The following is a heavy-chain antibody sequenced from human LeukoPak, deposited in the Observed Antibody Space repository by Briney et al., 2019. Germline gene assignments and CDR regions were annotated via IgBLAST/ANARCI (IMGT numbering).Heavy chain of an antibody. Sequence: GGSLRLSCAASGFTFSSYEMNWVRQAPGKGLEWVSYISSSGSTIYYADSVQGRFTISRGNAKNSLYLQMSSLGAEDTAVYYCARNDYNFDYWGQGTLVTVSS. J-gene: IGHJ4*02. CDR3: ARNDYNFDY. CDR2: ISSSGSTI. CDR1: GFTFSSYE. V-gene: IGHV3-48*03. D-gene: IGHD3-16*01.